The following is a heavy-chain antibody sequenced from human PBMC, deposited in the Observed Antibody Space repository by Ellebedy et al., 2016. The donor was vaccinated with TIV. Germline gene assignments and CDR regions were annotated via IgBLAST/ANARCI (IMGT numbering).Heavy chain of an antibody. J-gene: IGHJ6*02. CDR1: GGSLSGYY. CDR2: INHSGNT. V-gene: IGHV4-34*01. Sequence: SETLSLXCAVYGGSLSGYYWSWIRQPPGKGLEWIGEINHSGNTDYNPSLESRVTVSVDTSKNQFSLILSSVTAADTAVYYCARGPRLFTMTRGVLRAVDVWGQGSTVIVS. CDR3: ARGPRLFTMTRGVLRAVDV. D-gene: IGHD3-10*01.